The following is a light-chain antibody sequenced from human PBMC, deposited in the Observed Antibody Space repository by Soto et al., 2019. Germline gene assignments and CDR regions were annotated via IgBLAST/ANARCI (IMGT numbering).Light chain of an antibody. J-gene: IGKJ3*01. Sequence: DIQMTQSPSSLSASVGDRVAITCRASQGISNYLAWYQQKPGKVPKLLIYAASTLQSGDPSRFSGSGSGTYFTLTISSLPPEGVATYYCQKYNSAPFTCGPGTKVDIK. V-gene: IGKV1-27*01. CDR1: QGISNY. CDR3: QKYNSAPFT. CDR2: AAS.